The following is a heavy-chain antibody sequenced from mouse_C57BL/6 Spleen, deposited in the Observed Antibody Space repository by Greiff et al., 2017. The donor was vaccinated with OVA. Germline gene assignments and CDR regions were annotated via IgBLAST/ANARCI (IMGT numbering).Heavy chain of an antibody. D-gene: IGHD2-4*01. Sequence: VKLQQPGAELVKPGASVKMSCKASGYTFTSYWIPWVKQRPGQGLEWIGDIYPGSGSTNYNEKFKSKATLTVDTSSSTAYMQLSSLTSEDSAVDYCARTNYYDYEIAYWGQGTLVTVSA. V-gene: IGHV1-55*01. CDR3: ARTNYYDYEIAY. CDR1: GYTFTSYW. J-gene: IGHJ3*01. CDR2: IYPGSGST.